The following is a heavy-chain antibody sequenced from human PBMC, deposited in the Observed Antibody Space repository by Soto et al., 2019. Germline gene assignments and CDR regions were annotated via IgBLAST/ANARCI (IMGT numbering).Heavy chain of an antibody. CDR2: INHSGST. D-gene: IGHD3-22*01. CDR3: ARAGSSGYFGGYYYYGMDV. Sequence: PSETLSLTCAVYGGSVSGYYWSWIRQPPGKGLEWIGEINHSGSTNYNPSLKSRVTISVDTSKNQFSLKLSSVTAADTAVYYCARAGSSGYFGGYYYYGMDVWGQGTTVTVSS. J-gene: IGHJ6*02. V-gene: IGHV4-34*01. CDR1: GGSVSGYY.